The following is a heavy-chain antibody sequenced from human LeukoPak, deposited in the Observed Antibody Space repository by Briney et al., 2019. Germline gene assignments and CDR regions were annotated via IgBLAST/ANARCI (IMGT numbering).Heavy chain of an antibody. CDR2: IYHSGST. CDR1: GGSISSGGYY. J-gene: IGHJ4*02. D-gene: IGHD3-10*01. CDR3: ARGDYYGSGSYGGVFDY. V-gene: IGHV4-30-2*01. Sequence: PSQTLSLTFTVSGGSISSGGYYWSWIRQPPGKGLEWIGYIYHSGSTYYHPSLESRVTISVDRSKNQFSLKLSSVTAADTAVYYCARGDYYGSGSYGGVFDYWGQGTLVTVSS.